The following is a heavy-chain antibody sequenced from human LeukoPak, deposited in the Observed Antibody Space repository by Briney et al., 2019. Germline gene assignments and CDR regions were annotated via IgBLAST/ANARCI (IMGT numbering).Heavy chain of an antibody. J-gene: IGHJ6*04. CDR1: GGSVSSGSYY. CDR2: IYYSGST. D-gene: IGHD3-9*01. Sequence: PSETLSLTCTVSGGSVSSGSYYWSWLRQPPGKGLEWIGYIYYSGSTNYNPSLKSRVTISVDTSKNQFSLKLSSVTAADTAVYYCARDFRYDILTGYYRGNYYYYGMDVWGKGTTVTVSS. CDR3: ARDFRYDILTGYYRGNYYYYGMDV. V-gene: IGHV4-61*01.